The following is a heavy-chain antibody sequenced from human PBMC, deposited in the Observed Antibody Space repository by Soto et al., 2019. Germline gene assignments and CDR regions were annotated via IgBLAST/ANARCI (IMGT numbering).Heavy chain of an antibody. Sequence: EVQLLESGGGLVQPGGSLRLSCAASGFTFSSYAMSWVRQAPGKGLEWVSAISGSGGSTYYADSVKGRFTISRDNSKNTLYLQMNSLRAEDTAVYYCAKDGYCSGGSCSKPSDYWGQGTLVTVSS. V-gene: IGHV3-23*01. D-gene: IGHD2-15*01. CDR1: GFTFSSYA. CDR2: ISGSGGST. CDR3: AKDGYCSGGSCSKPSDY. J-gene: IGHJ4*02.